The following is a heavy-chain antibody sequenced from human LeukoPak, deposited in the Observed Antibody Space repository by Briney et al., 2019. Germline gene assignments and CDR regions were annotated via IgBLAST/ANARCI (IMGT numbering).Heavy chain of an antibody. CDR3: ARHLSGVTGYSYGRGIDY. CDR2: ISSSGSTI. Sequence: GGSLRLSCAASGFTFSSYEMNWVRQAPGKGLEWVSYISSSGSTIYYADSVKGRFTISRDNAKNSLYLQMNSLRAEDTAVYYCARHLSGVTGYSYGRGIDYWGQGTLVTVSS. D-gene: IGHD5-18*01. J-gene: IGHJ4*02. CDR1: GFTFSSYE. V-gene: IGHV3-48*03.